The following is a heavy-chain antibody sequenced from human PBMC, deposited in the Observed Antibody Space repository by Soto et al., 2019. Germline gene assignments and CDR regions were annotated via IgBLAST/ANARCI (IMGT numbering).Heavy chain of an antibody. J-gene: IGHJ4*02. V-gene: IGHV3-30-3*01. Sequence: QVQLVESGGGVVQPGRSLRLSCAASGFTFNSFAMHWVRQAPGKGLEWVAVLSYDGGNKYYADSVQGRFTISRDNSKNTLYLQMNSLRAEDTAVYYCARPIDTSLIVVVVAALAYWGQGTLVTVSS. CDR1: GFTFNSFA. CDR3: ARPIDTSLIVVVVAALAY. D-gene: IGHD2-15*01. CDR2: LSYDGGNK.